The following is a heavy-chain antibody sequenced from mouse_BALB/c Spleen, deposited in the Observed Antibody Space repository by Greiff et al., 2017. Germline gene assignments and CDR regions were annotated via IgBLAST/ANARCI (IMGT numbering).Heavy chain of an antibody. Sequence: QVQLQQSGAELARPGASVKMSCKASGYTFTSYTMHWVKQRPGQGLEWIGYINPSSGYTNYNQKFKDKATLTADKSSSTAYMQLSSLTSEDSAVYYCARSPYGDAMDYWGQGTSVTVSS. V-gene: IGHV1-4*01. CDR3: ARSPYGDAMDY. CDR1: GYTFTSYT. CDR2: INPSSGYT. D-gene: IGHD1-1*02. J-gene: IGHJ4*01.